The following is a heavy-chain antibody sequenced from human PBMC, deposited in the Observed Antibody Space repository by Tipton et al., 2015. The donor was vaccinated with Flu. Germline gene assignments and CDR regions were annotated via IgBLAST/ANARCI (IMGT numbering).Heavy chain of an antibody. CDR1: GGSISSGSYY. Sequence: TLSLTCTVSGGSISSGSYYWSWIRQPAGKGLEWIGRIYTSGSTNYNPSLKSRVTISVDTSKNQFSLKLSSVTAADTAVYYCARGIGYCSSTSCYRTGYYYYYGMDVWGQGTTVTVSS. D-gene: IGHD2-2*01. J-gene: IGHJ6*02. CDR2: IYTSGST. V-gene: IGHV4-61*02. CDR3: ARGIGYCSSTSCYRTGYYYYYGMDV.